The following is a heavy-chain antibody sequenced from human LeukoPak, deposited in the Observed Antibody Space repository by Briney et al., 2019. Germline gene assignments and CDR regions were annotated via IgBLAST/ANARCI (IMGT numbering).Heavy chain of an antibody. CDR1: AYIFTTYA. D-gene: IGHD2-2*01. CDR2: FYGKDRHT. CDR3: ARGIVVKPSANWFDP. V-gene: IGHV1-3*01. Sequence: ASVKGSCKTSAYIFTTYAIHWVRQAPGRGLEWMGLFYGKDRHTRYSQRFQGRVTITRDTSANTAYMELSSLRFEDTAVYYCARGIVVKPSANWFDPWGQGTPVTVSS. J-gene: IGHJ5*02.